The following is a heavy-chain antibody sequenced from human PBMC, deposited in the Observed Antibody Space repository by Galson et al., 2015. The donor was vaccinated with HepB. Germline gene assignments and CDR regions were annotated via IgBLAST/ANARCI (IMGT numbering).Heavy chain of an antibody. CDR1: GFTFDDYA. J-gene: IGHJ6*02. Sequence: SLRLSCAASGFTFDDYAIHWVRQAPGKGLEWVSGISWNSGSIGYADSVKGRFTISRDNAKNSLYLQMNSLGPEDTALYYCAKVYTTSSYSHGRHLWGHTTTVTVSS. V-gene: IGHV3-9*01. CDR2: ISWNSGSI. D-gene: IGHD6-13*01. CDR3: AKVYTTSSYSHGRHL.